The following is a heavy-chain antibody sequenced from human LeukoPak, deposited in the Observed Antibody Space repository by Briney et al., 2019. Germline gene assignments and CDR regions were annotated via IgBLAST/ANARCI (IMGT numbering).Heavy chain of an antibody. D-gene: IGHD5-18*01. CDR1: GGSISSYY. Sequence: SETLSLTCTVSGGSISSYYWSWIRRPPGKGLEWIGYIYYSGSTNYNPSLKSRVTISVDTSKNQFSLKLSSVTAADTAVYYCARSLGYSYGPLYYYYGMDVWGQGTTVTVSS. V-gene: IGHV4-59*08. CDR3: ARSLGYSYGPLYYYYGMDV. CDR2: IYYSGST. J-gene: IGHJ6*02.